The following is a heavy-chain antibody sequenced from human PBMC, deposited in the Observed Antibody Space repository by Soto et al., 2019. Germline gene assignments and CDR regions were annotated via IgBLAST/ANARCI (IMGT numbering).Heavy chain of an antibody. V-gene: IGHV4-61*08. CDR3: AKDNNWNDGMNAFDI. CDR2: IYYSGST. D-gene: IGHD1-20*01. Sequence: SETLSLTCAVSGGSISSGGYSWSWIRQPPGKGLEWIGYIYYSGSTNYNPSLKSRVIISVDMSKNQFSLKLSSLTAADTAVYYCAKDNNWNDGMNAFDIWGQGTVVTVSS. CDR1: GGSISSGGYS. J-gene: IGHJ3*02.